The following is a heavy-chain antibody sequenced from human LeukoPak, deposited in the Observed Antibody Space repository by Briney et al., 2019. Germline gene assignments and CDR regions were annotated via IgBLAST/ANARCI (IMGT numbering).Heavy chain of an antibody. CDR1: GGTFSSYA. V-gene: IGHV1-69*05. CDR3: ASPTPYCSSTSCYLFY. Sequence: ASVTVSCKASGGTFSSYAISWVRQPPGQGLEWMGGIIPIFGTANYAQKFQGRVTITTDESTSTAYMELSSLRSEDTAVYYCASPTPYCSSTSCYLFYWGQGTLVTVSS. D-gene: IGHD2-2*01. CDR2: IIPIFGTA. J-gene: IGHJ4*02.